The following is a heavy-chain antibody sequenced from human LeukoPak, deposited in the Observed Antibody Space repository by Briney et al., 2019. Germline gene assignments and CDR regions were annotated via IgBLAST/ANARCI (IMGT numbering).Heavy chain of an antibody. CDR3: ARESSGSYYFDY. J-gene: IGHJ4*02. Sequence: GGSLRLSCAASGFTFSSYAMHWVRQAPGKGLEWVAVISYDGSNKYYADSMKGRFTISRDNSRNTLYLQMNSLRAEDTAVYYCARESSGSYYFDYWGQGTLVTVSS. CDR2: ISYDGSNK. CDR1: GFTFSSYA. V-gene: IGHV3-30*14. D-gene: IGHD1-26*01.